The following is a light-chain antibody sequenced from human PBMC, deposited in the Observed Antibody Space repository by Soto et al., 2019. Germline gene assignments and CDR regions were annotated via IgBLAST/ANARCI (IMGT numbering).Light chain of an antibody. CDR3: QQRSHWPFA. Sequence: EIVLTQSPVTLSLSPGERATLSCRASHTISSSYLAWYQQTPGQAPRLLMYGISRSATGIPSRVSGSGSGTDFTLTIINLEPDDFAVCYCQQRSHWPFAYGQGTRL. J-gene: IGKJ5*01. CDR1: HTISSSY. V-gene: IGKV3D-20*02. CDR2: GIS.